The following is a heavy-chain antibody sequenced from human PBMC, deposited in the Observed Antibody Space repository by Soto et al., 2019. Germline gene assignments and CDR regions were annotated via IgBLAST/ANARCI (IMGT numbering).Heavy chain of an antibody. CDR3: ARVDAGAWSGNDNSGAFDM. Sequence: QVQLVQSGAEVKKPGASVKVSCKASGYTFTSYYMHWVRQAPGQGLEYMGRINPSGGSTDNAQKFQGRVNMTRDTFTSTVYMELTSLTSEDTAVYYCARVDAGAWSGNDNSGAFDMWGQGTMVTVSS. CDR1: GYTFTSYY. V-gene: IGHV1-46*03. CDR2: INPSGGST. D-gene: IGHD3-3*01. J-gene: IGHJ3*02.